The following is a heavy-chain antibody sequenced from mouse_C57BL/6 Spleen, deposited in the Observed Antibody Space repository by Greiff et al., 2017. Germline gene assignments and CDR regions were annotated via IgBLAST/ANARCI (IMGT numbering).Heavy chain of an antibody. CDR2: ISDGGSYT. D-gene: IGHD1-1*01. V-gene: IGHV5-4*01. J-gene: IGHJ3*01. CDR1: GFTFSSYA. Sequence: EVMLVESGGGLVKPGGSLKLSCAASGFTFSSYAMSWVRQTPEKRLEWVATISDGGSYTYYPDNVKGRFTISRDNAKNNLYLQMSHLKSEDTAMYYCARDAATVVGDWFAYWAKGLWSLSLQ. CDR3: ARDAATVVGDWFAY.